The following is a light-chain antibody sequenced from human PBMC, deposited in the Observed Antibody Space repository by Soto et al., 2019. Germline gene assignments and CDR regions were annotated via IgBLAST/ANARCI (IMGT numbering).Light chain of an antibody. Sequence: QSVLTQPPSASGTPGQTVTISCSGSSSNIGSNYVYWYQHLPGTAPKLVIFINDRRPSGVPERFSGSKSVTSASLAISGLRSEDEGDYYCAAWDDSLSGSYLFGTGTKLTVL. V-gene: IGLV1-47*02. J-gene: IGLJ1*01. CDR3: AAWDDSLSGSYL. CDR2: IND. CDR1: SSNIGSNY.